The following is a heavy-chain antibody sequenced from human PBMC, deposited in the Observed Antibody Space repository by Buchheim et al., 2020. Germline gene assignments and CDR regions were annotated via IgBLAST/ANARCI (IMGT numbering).Heavy chain of an antibody. J-gene: IGHJ6*02. Sequence: EVQLVESGGGLVQPGGSLRLSCAASAFTFSSYWMSWVRQAPGKGLEWVSYISSSGSTIYYADSVKGRFTISRDKAKNSLYLQMNSLRAEDTAVYYCAREKIAARSYYYYGMDVWGQGTT. V-gene: IGHV3-48*01. D-gene: IGHD6-6*01. CDR2: ISSSGSTI. CDR3: AREKIAARSYYYYGMDV. CDR1: AFTFSSYW.